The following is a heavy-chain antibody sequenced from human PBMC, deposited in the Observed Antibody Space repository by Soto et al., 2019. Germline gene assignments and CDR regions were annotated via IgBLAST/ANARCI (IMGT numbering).Heavy chain of an antibody. CDR1: GGSFSGYY. Sequence: LTCAVYGGSFSGYYWSWIRQPPGKGLEWIGEINHSGSTNYNPSLKSRVTISVDTSKNQFSLKLSSVTAADTAVYYCARGSRDIYFYYYMDVWGKGTTVTVSS. CDR3: ARGSRDIYFYYYMDV. CDR2: INHSGST. V-gene: IGHV4-34*01. J-gene: IGHJ6*03. D-gene: IGHD2-15*01.